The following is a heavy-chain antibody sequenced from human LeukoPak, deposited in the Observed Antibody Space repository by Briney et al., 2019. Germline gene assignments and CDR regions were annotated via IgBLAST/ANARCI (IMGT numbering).Heavy chain of an antibody. D-gene: IGHD2-2*03. V-gene: IGHV3-30*14. J-gene: IGHJ4*02. CDR3: ARASWISTADAVC. CDR1: GFTFSSYA. Sequence: PGGSLRLSCAASGFTFSSYAMHWVRQAPGKGLEWVAVISYDGSNKYYADSVKGRSTLSRDDSRNTVYLQLNNLRVEDTAIYYCARASWISTADAVCWGQGTQVTVSS. CDR2: ISYDGSNK.